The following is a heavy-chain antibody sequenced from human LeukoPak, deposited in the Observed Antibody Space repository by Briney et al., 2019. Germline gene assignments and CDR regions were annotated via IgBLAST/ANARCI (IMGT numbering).Heavy chain of an antibody. CDR3: ATGGRSGWSDFDY. D-gene: IGHD6-19*01. Sequence: PSETLSLTCTVSGGSIRGYYWSWIRQPPGKGLEWIGYIYDSGSTNYSPSLRSRVTISVDTSKNQFSLKLSSVTAADTAVYYCATGGRSGWSDFDYWGQGTLVTVSS. J-gene: IGHJ4*02. CDR2: IYDSGST. V-gene: IGHV4-59*01. CDR1: GGSIRGYY.